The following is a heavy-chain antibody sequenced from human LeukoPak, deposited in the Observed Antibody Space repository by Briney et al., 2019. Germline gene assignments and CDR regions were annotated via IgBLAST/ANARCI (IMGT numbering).Heavy chain of an antibody. CDR1: GFTFSSYE. Sequence: GGSLRLSCAASGFTFSSYEMNWVRQAPGKGLEWVSYISSSGSNIYYADSVKGRFTISRDNAKNSLYLQMNSLRAEDTAVYYCARIAAAGTGFDYWGQGTLVTVSS. J-gene: IGHJ4*02. CDR2: ISSSGSNI. CDR3: ARIAAAGTGFDY. V-gene: IGHV3-48*03. D-gene: IGHD6-13*01.